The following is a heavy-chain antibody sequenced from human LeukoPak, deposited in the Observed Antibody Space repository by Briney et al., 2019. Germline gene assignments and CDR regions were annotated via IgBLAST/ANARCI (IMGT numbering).Heavy chain of an antibody. V-gene: IGHV5-51*01. Sequence: GGSLQISCKGSGYSFTSYWIGWVRQMPGKGLEWMGIIYPGDSDTRYSPSFQGQVTISADKSISTAYLQWSSLKASDTAMYYCARCLTTARRYYYYGMDVWGQGTTVTVSS. CDR1: GYSFTSYW. CDR2: IYPGDSDT. D-gene: IGHD4-11*01. CDR3: ARCLTTARRYYYYGMDV. J-gene: IGHJ6*02.